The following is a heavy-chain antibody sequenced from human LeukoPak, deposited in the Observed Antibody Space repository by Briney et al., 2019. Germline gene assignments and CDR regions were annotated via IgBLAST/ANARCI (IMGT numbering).Heavy chain of an antibody. CDR2: IYYSGST. Sequence: PSQTLSLTCTVSGGSISSGGYYWSWIRQHPGKGLEWIGYIYYSGSTYYNPSLKSRVTISVDTSKNQFSLKLSSVTAADTAVYYCARGRPPKYTLGYFDYWGQGTLVTVSS. CDR1: GGSISSGGYY. J-gene: IGHJ4*02. D-gene: IGHD6-6*01. CDR3: ARGRPPKYTLGYFDY. V-gene: IGHV4-31*03.